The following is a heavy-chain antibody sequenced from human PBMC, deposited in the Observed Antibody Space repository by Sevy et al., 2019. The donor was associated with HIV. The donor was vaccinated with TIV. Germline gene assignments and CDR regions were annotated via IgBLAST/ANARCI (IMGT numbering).Heavy chain of an antibody. Sequence: GGSLRLSCAASGFTFSSYGIHWVRQAPGKGLEWVAVISYDGSNKYYADSVKGRFTISRDNSKNTLYLQMNSLRAEDTAVYYCAKVGITMVRGVIIPPYFDYWGQGTLVTVSS. CDR1: GFTFSSYG. J-gene: IGHJ4*02. CDR3: AKVGITMVRGVIIPPYFDY. D-gene: IGHD3-10*01. V-gene: IGHV3-30*18. CDR2: ISYDGSNK.